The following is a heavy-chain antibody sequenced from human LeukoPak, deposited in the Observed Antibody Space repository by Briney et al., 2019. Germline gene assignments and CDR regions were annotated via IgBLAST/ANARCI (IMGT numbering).Heavy chain of an antibody. Sequence: ASVKVSCKVSGYTLTELSMHWVRQAPGKGLEWMGGFDPEDGETIYAQKFQGRVTMTEDTSTDTAYMELSSLRSEDTAVYYCATVGNWSDAFDIWGQGTMVTVSS. J-gene: IGHJ3*02. V-gene: IGHV1-24*01. CDR1: GYTLTELS. CDR3: ATVGNWSDAFDI. D-gene: IGHD1-1*01. CDR2: FDPEDGET.